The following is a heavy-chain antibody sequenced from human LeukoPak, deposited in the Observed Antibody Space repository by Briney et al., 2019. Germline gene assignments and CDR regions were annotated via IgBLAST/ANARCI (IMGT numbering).Heavy chain of an antibody. CDR3: ARLRYTYGKNFDY. CDR1: GFTFKAYW. Sequence: PGGSLRLSCAASGFTFKAYWMSWVRQAPGTGLEWVANIQQDGSEKNYVDSVKGRFTISRDNARNSLYLEMNSLRAEDTAVYYCARLRYTYGKNFDYWGQGTLVTVSS. V-gene: IGHV3-7*01. J-gene: IGHJ4*02. CDR2: IQQDGSEK. D-gene: IGHD5-18*01.